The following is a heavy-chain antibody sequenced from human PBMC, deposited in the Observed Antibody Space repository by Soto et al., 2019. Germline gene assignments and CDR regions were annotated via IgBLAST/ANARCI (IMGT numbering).Heavy chain of an antibody. V-gene: IGHV4-31*03. Sequence: PSETLSLTCTVSGASISSGAYYWNWIRQHPGKGLEWIGHILYSGSTYYNPSLKSRVTISIDTPKNQFSLKLNSVTAADTAVYYCARALPSYYYYGMDVWGQGTTVS. CDR1: GASISSGAYY. CDR2: ILYSGST. CDR3: ARALPSYYYYGMDV. J-gene: IGHJ6*02.